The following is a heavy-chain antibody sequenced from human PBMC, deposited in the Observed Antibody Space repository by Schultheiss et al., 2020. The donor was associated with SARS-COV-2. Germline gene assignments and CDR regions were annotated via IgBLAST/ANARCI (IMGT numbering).Heavy chain of an antibody. Sequence: SLRLSCAASGFTFSSYSMNWVRQAPGKGLEWVSSISSSSSYIYYADSVKGRFTISRDNSKNSLYLQMNSLRAEDTALYYCAKDRGSSGWYTDFDYWGQGTLVTVSS. CDR2: ISSSSSYI. J-gene: IGHJ4*02. D-gene: IGHD6-19*01. CDR1: GFTFSSYS. CDR3: AKDRGSSGWYTDFDY. V-gene: IGHV3-21*04.